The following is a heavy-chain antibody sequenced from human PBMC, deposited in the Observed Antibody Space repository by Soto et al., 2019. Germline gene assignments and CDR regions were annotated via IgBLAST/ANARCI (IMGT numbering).Heavy chain of an antibody. CDR1: GFKFGDYA. CDR2: VSWNSEIV. V-gene: IGHV3-9*01. CDR3: AKDRGPCSGNKCYSLYYYHGMDV. Sequence: PGGSLRLSCEASGFKFGDYAMHWVRQAPGKGLEWVSGVSWNSEIVGYADSVKGRFTISRDNAKNSLYLEMNSLRTEDTALYYCAKDRGPCSGNKCYSLYYYHGMDVWGQGTTVTVSS. D-gene: IGHD2-15*01. J-gene: IGHJ6*02.